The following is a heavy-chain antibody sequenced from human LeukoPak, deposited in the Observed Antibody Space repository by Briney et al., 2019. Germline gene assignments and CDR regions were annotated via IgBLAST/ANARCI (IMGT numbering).Heavy chain of an antibody. CDR3: ARGPDSGSYSFHRYFQH. CDR1: GGTFSSYA. V-gene: IGHV1-69*05. D-gene: IGHD1-26*01. CDR2: IIPIFGTA. J-gene: IGHJ1*01. Sequence: GASVKVSCKASGGTFSSYAISWVRQAPGQGLEWMGGIIPIFGTANYAQKFQGRVTITTDESTSTAYMKLSSLRSEDTAVYYCARGPDSGSYSFHRYFQHWGQGTLVTVSS.